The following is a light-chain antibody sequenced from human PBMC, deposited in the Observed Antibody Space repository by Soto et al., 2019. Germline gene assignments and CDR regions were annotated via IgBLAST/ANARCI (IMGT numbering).Light chain of an antibody. V-gene: IGKV1-27*01. CDR1: QGISNY. CDR2: LAS. J-gene: IGKJ3*01. Sequence: DIQMTQSPSSLSASVGDRVTITCRASQGISNYLAWYQQKPGKAPNLLIYLASTLQSGVPSRFSGSGSGTDFTFTINSLHPEDVATYYCQNYKNVPFTFGPGTKADIK. CDR3: QNYKNVPFT.